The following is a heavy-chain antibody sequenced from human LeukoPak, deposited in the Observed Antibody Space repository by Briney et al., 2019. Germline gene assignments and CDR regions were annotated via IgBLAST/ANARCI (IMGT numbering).Heavy chain of an antibody. CDR1: GFTFTSYA. D-gene: IGHD6-19*01. V-gene: IGHV3-30*04. CDR2: ISRDDKNR. J-gene: IGHJ4*02. CDR3: VRDRDTSGWLY. Sequence: GGSLRLSCAASGFTFTSYAFHWVRQAPGKGLEWVTVISRDDKNRYYADSVKGRFTISRDNSKNTVYLQMNSLRVEDTAVYFCVRDRDTSGWLYWGQGTLVTVSS.